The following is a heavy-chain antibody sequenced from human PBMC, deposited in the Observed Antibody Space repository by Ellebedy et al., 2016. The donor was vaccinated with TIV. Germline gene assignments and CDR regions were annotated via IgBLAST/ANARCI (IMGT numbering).Heavy chain of an antibody. D-gene: IGHD6-19*01. Sequence: GGSLSLSCAASGFTFSSYWMSWVRQAPGKGLEWVGNIKQDGSEKYYVDSVKGRFTISRDNAKNSLYLQMNSLRAEDTAVYYCARWWAVAGTGGFDYWGQGTLVTVSS. CDR3: ARWWAVAGTGGFDY. V-gene: IGHV3-7*01. CDR1: GFTFSSYW. CDR2: IKQDGSEK. J-gene: IGHJ4*02.